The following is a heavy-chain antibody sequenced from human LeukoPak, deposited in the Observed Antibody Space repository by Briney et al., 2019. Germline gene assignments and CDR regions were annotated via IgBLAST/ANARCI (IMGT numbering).Heavy chain of an antibody. V-gene: IGHV5-51*01. Sequence: GESLQISCQASGSSFPSYWIGWVRQMPGKGLEWMGIIYPGDSDTRYSPSFQGQVTISADKSISTAYLQWSSLKASDTAIYYCARRQEYSFAYDGYYFDYWGQGTLVTVSS. D-gene: IGHD5-18*01. J-gene: IGHJ4*02. CDR2: IYPGDSDT. CDR3: ARRQEYSFAYDGYYFDY. CDR1: GSSFPSYW.